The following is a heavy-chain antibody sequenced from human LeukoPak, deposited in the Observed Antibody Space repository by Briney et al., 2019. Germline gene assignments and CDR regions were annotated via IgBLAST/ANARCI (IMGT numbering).Heavy chain of an antibody. Sequence: GASVKGSCKASGYTFTNYYMHWVRQAPGQGLEWMGMIDPSGGTTNYAQKFQGRVTMTRDTSTSTVYMDLSSLRSEDTAVYYCARVDVHTDAQKYWGQGTLVTVSS. CDR2: IDPSGGTT. V-gene: IGHV1-46*01. J-gene: IGHJ4*02. CDR1: GYTFTNYY. D-gene: IGHD1-1*01. CDR3: ARVDVHTDAQKY.